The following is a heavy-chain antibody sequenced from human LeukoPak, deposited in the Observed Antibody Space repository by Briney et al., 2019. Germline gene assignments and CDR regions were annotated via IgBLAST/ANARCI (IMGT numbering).Heavy chain of an antibody. V-gene: IGHV5-51*01. Sequence: GESLKISCKGSGYGFPTYWIAWVRQMPGKGLEWMGIIYPDESNIRYSPSFQGQVTISVDKSISTAYLQWSSLKASDTAMYYCARPPSRGYSSSFEYWGQGTLVTVSS. CDR3: ARPPSRGYSSSFEY. CDR2: IYPDESNI. J-gene: IGHJ4*02. D-gene: IGHD2-2*03. CDR1: GYGFPTYW.